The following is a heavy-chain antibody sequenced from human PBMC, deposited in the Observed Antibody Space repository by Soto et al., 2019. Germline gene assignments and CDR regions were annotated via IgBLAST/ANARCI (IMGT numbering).Heavy chain of an antibody. CDR3: ARTTVTTRLTDY. Sequence: QVQLQESGPGLVKPSETLSLTCAVSGGSISSTNWWSWVRQPPGKGLEWIGEIYHSGSTNYNPSLKSRVTISVDKSKNQFSLKLSFVTASDTALYSCARTTVTTRLTDYWGQGTLVTVSS. D-gene: IGHD4-17*01. V-gene: IGHV4-4*02. CDR1: GGSISSTNW. CDR2: IYHSGST. J-gene: IGHJ4*02.